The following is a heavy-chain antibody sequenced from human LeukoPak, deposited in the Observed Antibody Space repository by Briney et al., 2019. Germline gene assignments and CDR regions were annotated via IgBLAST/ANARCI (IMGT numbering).Heavy chain of an antibody. CDR3: ARDGTLLRYFGWSFPPHFDY. V-gene: IGHV1-18*04. D-gene: IGHD3-9*01. Sequence: ASVKVSCKASGYTFTSYGISWVRQAPGQGLEWMGWISAYNDNTNYAQKLQGRVTMTTDTSTSTAYMELRSLRSDDTAVYYCARDGTLLRYFGWSFPPHFDYWGQGTLVTVSS. CDR2: ISAYNDNT. J-gene: IGHJ4*02. CDR1: GYTFTSYG.